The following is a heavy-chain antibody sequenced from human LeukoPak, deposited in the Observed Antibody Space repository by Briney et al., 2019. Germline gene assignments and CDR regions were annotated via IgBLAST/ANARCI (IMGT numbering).Heavy chain of an antibody. D-gene: IGHD6-19*01. Sequence: GGSLRLSCAASGFTFSSYGMSWVRQTPGKGLEWVSTVSGSGGSTYYADSVKGRFTISRDNSKNTLYLQMNSLRAEDTAVYYCAKDAYLIAVAGNYFDYWGQGTLVTVSS. CDR3: AKDAYLIAVAGNYFDY. CDR1: GFTFSSYG. V-gene: IGHV3-23*01. J-gene: IGHJ4*02. CDR2: VSGSGGST.